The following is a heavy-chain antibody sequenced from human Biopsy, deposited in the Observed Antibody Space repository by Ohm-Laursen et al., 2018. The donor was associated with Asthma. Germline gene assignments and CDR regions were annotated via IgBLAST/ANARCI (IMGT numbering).Heavy chain of an antibody. D-gene: IGHD3-22*01. CDR2: VSSDGHNK. V-gene: IGHV3-30*03. J-gene: IGHJ3*02. CDR3: ARRSGQEYGDSSGFDI. CDR1: GFVFSQCG. Sequence: SLRLSCAGAGFVFSQCGMHWVRQGPGKGLEWVALVSSDGHNKYYEDSVKGRFTISRDNSRNRLYLQINRLTVEDSAVYFCARRSGQEYGDSSGFDIWGQGTKVAVSS.